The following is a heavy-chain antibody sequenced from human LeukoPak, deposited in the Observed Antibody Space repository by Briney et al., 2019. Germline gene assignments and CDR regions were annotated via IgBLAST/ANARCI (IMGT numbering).Heavy chain of an antibody. CDR3: ARERGGDSSGWYRLGWFDP. CDR2: INHSGST. V-gene: IGHV4-34*01. D-gene: IGHD6-19*01. J-gene: IGHJ5*02. Sequence: TTSETLSLTCAVYGGSFSGYYWSWIRQPPGKGLEWIGEINHSGSTNYNPSLKSRVTISVDTSKNQFSLKLSSVTAADTAVYYCARERGGDSSGWYRLGWFDPWGQGTLVTVSS. CDR1: GGSFSGYY.